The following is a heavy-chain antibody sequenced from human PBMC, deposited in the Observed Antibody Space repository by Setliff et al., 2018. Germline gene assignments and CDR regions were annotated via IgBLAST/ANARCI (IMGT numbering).Heavy chain of an antibody. CDR2: ISGRGGST. J-gene: IGHJ4*02. D-gene: IGHD3-10*02. V-gene: IGHV3-23*01. Sequence: PGGSLRLSCVTSGFTFNTYSMSWVRQAPGEGLQWVSTISGRGGSTFYADSVRGRFTISRDNAKNSLSLQMNSLRTEDTAVYYCVGAGTCSYWGQGTLVTVSS. CDR3: VGAGTCSY. CDR1: GFTFNTYS.